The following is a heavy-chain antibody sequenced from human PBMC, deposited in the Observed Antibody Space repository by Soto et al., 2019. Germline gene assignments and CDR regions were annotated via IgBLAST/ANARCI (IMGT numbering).Heavy chain of an antibody. CDR2: ISAYNGNT. D-gene: IGHD2-15*01. J-gene: IGHJ4*02. V-gene: IGHV1-18*01. Sequence: ASVKVSCKASGYTFTSYGISWVRQAPGQGLEWMGWISAYNGNTNYAQKLQGRVTMTTDTSTSTAYMELRSLRSDDTAVYYCAREPGGDIVVVVADYFDYWGQGTLVTVSS. CDR1: GYTFTSYG. CDR3: AREPGGDIVVVVADYFDY.